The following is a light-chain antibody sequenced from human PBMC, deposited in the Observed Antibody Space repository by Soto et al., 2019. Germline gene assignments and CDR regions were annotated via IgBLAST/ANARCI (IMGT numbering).Light chain of an antibody. Sequence: QSALTQPASVSGSPGQSITISCTGTRSDVGGYNYVSWYQQHPGKAPKLMIYEVSNRPSGVSNRFSGSKSGNTASLTISGLQAEDEADYYSSSYTSSSTVVFGGGTKLTVL. J-gene: IGLJ2*01. V-gene: IGLV2-14*01. CDR2: EVS. CDR3: SSYTSSSTVV. CDR1: RSDVGGYNY.